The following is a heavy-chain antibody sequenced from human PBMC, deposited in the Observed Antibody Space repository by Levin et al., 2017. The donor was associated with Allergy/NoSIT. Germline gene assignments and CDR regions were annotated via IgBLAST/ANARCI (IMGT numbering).Heavy chain of an antibody. Sequence: ASVKVSCKASGYTFNAYYMHWVRQAPGQGLEWMGWIHPNSGDTNYAQKFQGRVTMTRDTSLSTAYMELSGLTSDDTAVYYCAREYEILTGYADWGQGTLVTVSS. V-gene: IGHV1-2*02. CDR1: GYTFNAYY. J-gene: IGHJ4*02. D-gene: IGHD3-9*01. CDR3: AREYEILTGYAD. CDR2: IHPNSGDT.